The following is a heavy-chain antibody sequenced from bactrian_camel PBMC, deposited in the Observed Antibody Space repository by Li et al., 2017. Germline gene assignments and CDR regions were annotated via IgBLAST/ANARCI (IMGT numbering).Heavy chain of an antibody. CDR1: GSAFSSC. CDR2: MDGDAVGP. D-gene: IGHD5*01. V-gene: IGHV3S59*01. J-gene: IGHJ4*01. Sequence: DVQLVESGGGSVQAGGSPRLSCAASGSAFSSCMGWFRQAPGKEREGVAAMDGDAVGPTYVNSVKGRFTISRDDGRNTLYLQLAGLKTEDTAMYYCTTAAVGRVPAEWGRGTQVTVS. CDR3: TTAAVGRVPAE.